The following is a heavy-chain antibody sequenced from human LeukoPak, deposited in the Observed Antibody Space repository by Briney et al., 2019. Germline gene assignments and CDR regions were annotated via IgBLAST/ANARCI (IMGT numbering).Heavy chain of an antibody. CDR3: ANGGAYYSY. J-gene: IGHJ4*02. Sequence: GGSLRLSCAASGFTVSNDYMSWVRQAPGKGLEWVSVLYTNGTTYYSDSVKGRFTISRDNSKNTLYLQMNSLRAEDTAVCYCANGGAYYSYWGQGALVTVSS. CDR2: LYTNGTT. D-gene: IGHD3-10*01. CDR1: GFTVSNDY. V-gene: IGHV3-53*01.